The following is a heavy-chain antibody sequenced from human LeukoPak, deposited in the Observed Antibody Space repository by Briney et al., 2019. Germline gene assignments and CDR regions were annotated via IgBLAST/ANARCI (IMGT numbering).Heavy chain of an antibody. CDR2: IYYSGST. D-gene: IGHD3-16*01. V-gene: IGHV4-31*03. J-gene: IGHJ1*01. CDR3: ARDGGGYGVHADYFQD. CDR1: GGSIRSGGYY. Sequence: SETLSLTCIVSGGSIRSGGYYWNWIRQYAGRGLEWIGYIYYSGSTYYNPSLKSRVTISVDTSKNQFSLNLYSVTAADTAVYYCARDGGGYGVHADYFQDWGQGTVVTVSS.